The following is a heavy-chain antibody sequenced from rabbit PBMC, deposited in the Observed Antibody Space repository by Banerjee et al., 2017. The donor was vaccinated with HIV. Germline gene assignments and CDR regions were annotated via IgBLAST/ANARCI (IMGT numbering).Heavy chain of an antibody. J-gene: IGHJ4*01. D-gene: IGHD1-1*01. V-gene: IGHV1S45*01. Sequence: QPQLVESGGGLVQPGASLPLTCKASGFTLRSCYWIYWVRQAPGKGLEWIGCIKTGDGSTYYASWAKGRFTISKTSPTTVTLQMTSLTVADTATYLCAGSLVDNANLWGPGSLVTVS. CDR2: IKTGDGST. CDR3: AGSLVDNANL. CDR1: GFTLRSCYW.